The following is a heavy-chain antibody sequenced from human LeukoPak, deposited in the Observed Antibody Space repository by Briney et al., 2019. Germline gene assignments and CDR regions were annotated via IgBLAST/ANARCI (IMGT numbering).Heavy chain of an antibody. V-gene: IGHV4-34*01. CDR3: ARRCSGGSCYNY. CDR2: INHSGST. J-gene: IGHJ4*02. CDR1: GGSFSGYY. D-gene: IGHD2-15*01. Sequence: SQTLSLTCAVYGGSFSGYYWSWIRQPPGKGLEWIGEINHSGSTNYNPSLKSRVTVSIDTSKNQFSLKLSSVTAADTAVYYCARRCSGGSCYNYWGQGTLVTVSS.